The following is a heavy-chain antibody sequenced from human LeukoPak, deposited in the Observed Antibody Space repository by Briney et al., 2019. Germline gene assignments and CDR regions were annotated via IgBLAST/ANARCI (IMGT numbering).Heavy chain of an antibody. Sequence: GGSLRLSCAASGFTFSSYAMHWVRQAPGKGLEWVAVISYDGSDKYYADSVKGRFTISRDNSKNTLYLQMNSLRAEDTAVYYCGRGHDRFDYWGQGTLVTVSS. J-gene: IGHJ4*02. D-gene: IGHD3-9*01. CDR2: ISYDGSDK. CDR3: GRGHDRFDY. CDR1: GFTFSSYA. V-gene: IGHV3-30-3*01.